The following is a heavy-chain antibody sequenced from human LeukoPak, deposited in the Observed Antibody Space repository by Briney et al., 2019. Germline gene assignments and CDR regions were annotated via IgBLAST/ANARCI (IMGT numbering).Heavy chain of an antibody. J-gene: IGHJ6*04. Sequence: GASVKVSCKASGYTLTSYDINWVRQATGQGLEWMGWMNPNSGNTGYAQKFQGRVTITRNTSISTAYMELSSLRSEDTAVYYCARGGSGYDTPPRMDVWGKGTTVTVSS. CDR2: MNPNSGNT. V-gene: IGHV1-8*03. CDR1: GYTLTSYD. CDR3: ARGGSGYDTPPRMDV. D-gene: IGHD5-12*01.